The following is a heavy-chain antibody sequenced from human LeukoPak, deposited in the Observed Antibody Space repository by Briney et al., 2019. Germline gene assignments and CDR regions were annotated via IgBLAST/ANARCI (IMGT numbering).Heavy chain of an antibody. V-gene: IGHV4-30-4*08. CDR3: ARGFEGLEFDY. D-gene: IGHD3-9*01. CDR2: IYYSGST. J-gene: IGHJ4*02. CDR1: DGSISSGDYY. Sequence: PSQTLSLTCTVSDGSISSGDYYWSWIRQPPGKGLEWIGYIYYSGSTYYNPSLKSRVTISVDTSKNQFSLKLSSVTAADTAVYYCARGFEGLEFDYWGQGTLVTVSS.